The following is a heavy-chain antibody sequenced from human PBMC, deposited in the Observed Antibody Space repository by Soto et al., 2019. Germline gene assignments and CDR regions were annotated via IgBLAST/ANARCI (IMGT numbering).Heavy chain of an antibody. J-gene: IGHJ6*02. CDR1: GFIFSNAW. CDR3: TTGGYSSGWYQAAYYYGMDV. CDR2: IKSRADGGTT. V-gene: IGHV3-15*07. Sequence: GGSLRLSCAASGFIFSNAWINWVRQAPGKGLEWVGRIKSRADGGTTDFAAPVKGRFTISRDDSKNTLYLEMNSLETEDTAVYYCTTGGYSSGWYQAAYYYGMDVWGQGTTVTVSS. D-gene: IGHD6-19*01.